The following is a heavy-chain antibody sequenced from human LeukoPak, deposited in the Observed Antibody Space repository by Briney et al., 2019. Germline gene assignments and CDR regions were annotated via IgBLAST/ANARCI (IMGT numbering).Heavy chain of an antibody. V-gene: IGHV1-69*05. Sequence: SVKVSCKASGGTFSSYAISWVRQAPGQGLEWMGGIIPIFGTANYAQKFQGRVTITTDESTSTAYMELSSLRSEDTAVYCCARSRWERTTSSFDYWGQGTLVTVSS. D-gene: IGHD1-26*01. CDR3: ARSRWERTTSSFDY. CDR2: IIPIFGTA. J-gene: IGHJ4*02. CDR1: GGTFSSYA.